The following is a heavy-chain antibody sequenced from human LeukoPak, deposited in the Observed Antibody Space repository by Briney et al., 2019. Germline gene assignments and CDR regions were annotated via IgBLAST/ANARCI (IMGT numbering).Heavy chain of an antibody. J-gene: IGHJ6*02. V-gene: IGHV3-30-3*01. CDR1: GFTFSSYA. CDR2: ISYDGSNK. Sequence: PGRSLRLSSAASGFTFSSYAMHWGRQAPGKGLEWVAVISYDGSNKYYADSVKGRFTISRDNPKNTLYLQMNSLRAEDTAVYYCARDFTPRGNEWLPFYYYYGMDVWGQGTTVTVSS. CDR3: ARDFTPRGNEWLPFYYYYGMDV. D-gene: IGHD3-3*01.